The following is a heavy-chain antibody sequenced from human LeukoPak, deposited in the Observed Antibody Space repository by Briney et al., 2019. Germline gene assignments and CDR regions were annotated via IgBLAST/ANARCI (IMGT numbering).Heavy chain of an antibody. CDR3: ARGYCSDGTFLGDDI. D-gene: IGHD2-15*01. V-gene: IGHV6-1*01. CDR2: TNYRSKWHS. J-gene: IGHJ3*02. Sequence: TLSLTCAISGDSFSSNSTDWNWITQSPASGLKWLGKTNYRSKWHSDDAVSVKSRITISPDTSKNQFSMQLNSVTPEDTAVYYCARGYCSDGTFLGDDIWGQGTMVTVSS. CDR1: GDSFSSNSTD.